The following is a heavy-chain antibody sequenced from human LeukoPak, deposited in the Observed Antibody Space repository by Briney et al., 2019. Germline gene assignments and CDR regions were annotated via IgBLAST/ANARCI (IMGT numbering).Heavy chain of an antibody. CDR1: GGSVSSGSYY. D-gene: IGHD3-16*01. V-gene: IGHV4-61*01. J-gene: IGHJ4*02. CDR3: ARWTGSSGGVDY. CDR2: IYYSGST. Sequence: SETLSLTCTVSGGSVSSGSYYWSWIRQPPGKGLEWIGYIYYSGSTNYNPSLKSRVTISVDTSRNQFSLKLSSVTAADTAVYYCARWTGSSGGVDYWGQGTLVTVSS.